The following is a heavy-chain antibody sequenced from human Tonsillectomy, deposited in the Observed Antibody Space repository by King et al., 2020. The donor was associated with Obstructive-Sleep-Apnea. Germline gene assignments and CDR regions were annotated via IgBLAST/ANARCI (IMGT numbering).Heavy chain of an antibody. CDR2: ISYDGSNK. CDR3: ARDKTVEIYYYGMDV. V-gene: IGHV3-30-3*01. CDR1: GFTFSNYA. D-gene: IGHD4-23*01. Sequence: VQLVESGGGVVQPGRSLRHSCAASGFTFSNYAMHWVRQAPGKGLEWVAIISYDGSNKYYADSVKGRFTISRDNSKNTLYLQMNSLRAADTAVYYCARDKTVEIYYYGMDVWGQGTTVTVSS. J-gene: IGHJ6*02.